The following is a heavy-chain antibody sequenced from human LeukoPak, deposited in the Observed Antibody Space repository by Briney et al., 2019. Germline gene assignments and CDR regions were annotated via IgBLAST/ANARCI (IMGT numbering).Heavy chain of an antibody. CDR1: GFTFSTYW. CDR3: ARIGYSTPSNGMDV. J-gene: IGHJ6*02. CDR2: IKLDGGEN. D-gene: IGHD4-23*01. V-gene: IGHV3-7*01. Sequence: GGSPRLSCAASGFTFSTYWMNWVRQAPGKGLEWVASIKLDGGENYYVDSVKGRFTISRDNAKNSLSLQMNSLRAEDTAVYYCARIGYSTPSNGMDVWGQGTTVTVSS.